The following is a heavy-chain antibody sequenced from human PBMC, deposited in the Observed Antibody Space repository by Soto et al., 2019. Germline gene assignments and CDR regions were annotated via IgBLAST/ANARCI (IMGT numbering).Heavy chain of an antibody. CDR3: AGWVGATSFDY. D-gene: IGHD1-26*01. CDR2: IYYSGST. CDR1: GGSISSGGYY. V-gene: IGHV4-31*03. J-gene: IGHJ4*02. Sequence: QVQLQESGPGLVKPSQTLSLTCTVSGGSISSGGYYWSWIRQHPGKGLEWIGHIYYSGSTYYNPSLKSRVTVSVGASKNQFSRKLSSVTAADTAVYYCAGWVGATSFDYWGQGTLVTVSS.